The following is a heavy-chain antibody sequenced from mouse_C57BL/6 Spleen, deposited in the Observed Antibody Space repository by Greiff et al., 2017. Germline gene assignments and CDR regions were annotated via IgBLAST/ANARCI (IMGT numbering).Heavy chain of an antibody. V-gene: IGHV2-5*01. CDR1: GFSLTSYG. CDR3: AKDGYYGSSPYAMDY. Sequence: VQLQESGPGLVQPSQSLSITCTASGFSLTSYGVHWVRQSPGKGLEWLGVIWSGGSTDYNAAFMSRLSITKDSSKSQVFFKMNSLQADDTAIYYCAKDGYYGSSPYAMDYWGQGTSVTVSS. D-gene: IGHD1-1*01. J-gene: IGHJ4*01. CDR2: IWSGGST.